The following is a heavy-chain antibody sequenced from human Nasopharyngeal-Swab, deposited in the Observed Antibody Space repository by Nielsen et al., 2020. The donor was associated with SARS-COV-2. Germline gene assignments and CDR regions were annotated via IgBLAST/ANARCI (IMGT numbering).Heavy chain of an antibody. CDR2: IYYSGST. V-gene: IGHV4-31*03. J-gene: IGHJ5*02. CDR3: ARLNGIAAAGTGWFDP. Sequence: LRLSCTVSGGSISSDNYYWSWIRQHPGKGLEWIGYIYYSGSTYYNPSLKSRVTISVDTSKNQFSLKLSSVTAADTAVYYCARLNGIAAAGTGWFDPWGQGTLVTVSS. D-gene: IGHD6-13*01. CDR1: GGSISSDNYY.